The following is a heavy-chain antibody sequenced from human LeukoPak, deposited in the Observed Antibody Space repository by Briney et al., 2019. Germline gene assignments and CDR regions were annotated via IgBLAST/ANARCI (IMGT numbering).Heavy chain of an antibody. CDR2: ISYDGSNK. V-gene: IGHV3-30-3*01. J-gene: IGHJ4*02. CDR3: AKDGTRWLQVPEYFDY. Sequence: TGRSLRLSCAASGFTFSSYAMHWVRQAPGKGLEWVAVISYDGSNKYYADSVKGRFTISRDNSKNTLYLQMNSLRAEDTAVYYCAKDGTRWLQVPEYFDYWGQGTLVTVSS. CDR1: GFTFSSYA. D-gene: IGHD5-24*01.